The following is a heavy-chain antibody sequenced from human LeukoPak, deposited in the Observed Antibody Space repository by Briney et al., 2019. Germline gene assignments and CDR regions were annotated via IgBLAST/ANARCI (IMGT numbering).Heavy chain of an antibody. Sequence: GGSLRLSCAASGFTFNNAWMSWVRQAPGKGLEWVGRIKSKTDGGTTDYAAPVKGRFTISRDDSKNTLYLQMNSLKTEDTAVYYCTTMRYCSNGVCSDYWGQGTLVTVSS. D-gene: IGHD2-8*01. V-gene: IGHV3-15*01. CDR2: IKSKTDGGTT. CDR1: GFTFNNAW. CDR3: TTMRYCSNGVCSDY. J-gene: IGHJ4*02.